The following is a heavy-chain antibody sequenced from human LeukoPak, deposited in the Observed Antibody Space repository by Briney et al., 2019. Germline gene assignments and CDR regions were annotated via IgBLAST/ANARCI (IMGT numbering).Heavy chain of an antibody. V-gene: IGHV3-48*04. CDR3: ARDRYSSSSPFDY. CDR2: ISSSSSTI. CDR1: GFTFNFYS. Sequence: GGSLRLSCAASGFTFNFYSMNWVCQAPGKGLEWVSYISSSSSTIYYADSVKGRFTISRDNAKNSLYLQMNSLRAEDTAVYYCARDRYSSSSPFDYWGQGTLVTVSS. D-gene: IGHD6-6*01. J-gene: IGHJ4*02.